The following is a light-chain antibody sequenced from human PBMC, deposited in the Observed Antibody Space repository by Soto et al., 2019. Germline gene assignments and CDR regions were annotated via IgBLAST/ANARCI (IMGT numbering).Light chain of an antibody. CDR2: AAS. J-gene: IGKJ2*01. CDR3: QQYGASPPYT. V-gene: IGKV3-20*01. CDR1: RSFASSY. Sequence: EIVLTQSPGTLSLSPGERATLSCRASRSFASSYLAWYQQKPAQPPRLLIYAASIRATGIPDRFSGSGSGTDFTLTINRLEPDHIAVYYCQQYGASPPYTFGQGTRLEIK.